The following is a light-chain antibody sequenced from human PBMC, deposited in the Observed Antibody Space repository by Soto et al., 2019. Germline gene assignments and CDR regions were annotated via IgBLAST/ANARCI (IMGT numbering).Light chain of an antibody. J-gene: IGLJ1*01. Sequence: QCALTQPASVSGSPGQSITISCTGTSSDVGGYNYVSWYQQHPGKAPKLMIYEVSNRPSGVSNRFSGSKSGNTASLTISGLQAEDEADYYCSSYTSSSTPPYVFGTGTKLTVL. CDR2: EVS. CDR1: SSDVGGYNY. V-gene: IGLV2-14*01. CDR3: SSYTSSSTPPYV.